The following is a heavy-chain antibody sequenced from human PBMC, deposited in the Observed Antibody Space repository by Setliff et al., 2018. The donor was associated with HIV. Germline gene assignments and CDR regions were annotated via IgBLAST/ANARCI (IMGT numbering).Heavy chain of an antibody. Sequence: SETLSLTCAVSGDSIGTYSWHWIRQPPGKGLEWIGYIYGGGSTGYNPSLTSRVTMSADTPNNRFALKLSSVTAADTAVYYCARRAVQDGSVTSSNWFEFWGQGTPVTVSS. V-gene: IGHV4-4*09. CDR2: IYGGGST. D-gene: IGHD2-2*01. CDR3: ARRAVQDGSVTSSNWFEF. CDR1: GDSIGTYS. J-gene: IGHJ5*01.